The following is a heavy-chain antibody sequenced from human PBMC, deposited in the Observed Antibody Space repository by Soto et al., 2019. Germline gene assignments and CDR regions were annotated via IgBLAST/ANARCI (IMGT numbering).Heavy chain of an antibody. Sequence: QVHLVQSGAEVKKPGASVKVACTASGYEFNIYDIHWVRQSTGQGLEWMGWMTPKSETPGYAQKFKGRFTMTRATYRSAVYMELSILGSEDKDVYFCERGGHGFCRGETYYYAMDVWGQGTTVTVSS. CDR2: MTPKSETP. D-gene: IGHD2-15*01. CDR3: ERGGHGFCRGETYYYAMDV. CDR1: GYEFNIYD. J-gene: IGHJ6*02. V-gene: IGHV1-8*01.